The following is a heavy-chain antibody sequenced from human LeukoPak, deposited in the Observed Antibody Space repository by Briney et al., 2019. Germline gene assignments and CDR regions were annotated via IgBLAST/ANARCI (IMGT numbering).Heavy chain of an antibody. CDR1: GFTFSSYG. J-gene: IGHJ6*03. V-gene: IGHV3-30*02. CDR3: AKLAGDAYYYYYYYMDV. CDR2: IRYDGSNK. D-gene: IGHD7-27*01. Sequence: GGSLRLSCAASGFTFSSYGMHWVRQAPGKGLEWVAFIRYDGSNKYYADSVKGRFTISRDNSKNTLYLQMNSLRAEDTAVYYCAKLAGDAYYYYYYYMDVWGKGTTVTVSS.